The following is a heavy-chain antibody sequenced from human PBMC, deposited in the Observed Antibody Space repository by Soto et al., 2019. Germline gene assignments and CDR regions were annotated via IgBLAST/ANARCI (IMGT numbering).Heavy chain of an antibody. CDR1: GFTFSSCS. CDR2: ISSSSGTK. V-gene: IGHV3-48*02. J-gene: IGHJ4*02. D-gene: IGHD3-22*01. Sequence: GGSLRLSCVGSGFTFSSCSMSWVRQAPGKGLEWVSYISSSSGTKYYADSVRGRFTISRDNAKNSLYLQMNSLRDDDTAVYYCARDDSSGYYVAYFDYWGQGTLVTVSS. CDR3: ARDDSSGYYVAYFDY.